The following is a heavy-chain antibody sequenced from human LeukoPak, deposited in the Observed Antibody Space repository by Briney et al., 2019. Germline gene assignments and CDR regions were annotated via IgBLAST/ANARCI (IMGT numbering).Heavy chain of an antibody. J-gene: IGHJ3*02. D-gene: IGHD1-1*01. V-gene: IGHV4-34*01. CDR2: INHSGST. CDR3: ARKEMATIGNAFDI. Sequence: PSETLSLTCAVYGGSFSGYYWSWIRQPPGKGREWIGEINHSGSTNYNPSLKSRVTISVDTSKNQFSLKLSSVTAADTAVYYCARKEMATIGNAFDIWGQGTMVTVSS. CDR1: GGSFSGYY.